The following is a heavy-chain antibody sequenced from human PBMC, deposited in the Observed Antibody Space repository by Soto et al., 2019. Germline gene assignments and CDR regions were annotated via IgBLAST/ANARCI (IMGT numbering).Heavy chain of an antibody. CDR2: IYYSGST. Sequence: SETLSLTCTVSGGSISSGDYYWSWIRQPPGKGLEWIGYIYYSGSTYYNPSLKSRVTISVDTSKNQFSLKLSSVTAADTAVYYCARGNNYYDSSGYQSLDYWGQGTLVTVSS. CDR3: ARGNNYYDSSGYQSLDY. D-gene: IGHD3-22*01. CDR1: GGSISSGDYY. J-gene: IGHJ4*02. V-gene: IGHV4-30-4*01.